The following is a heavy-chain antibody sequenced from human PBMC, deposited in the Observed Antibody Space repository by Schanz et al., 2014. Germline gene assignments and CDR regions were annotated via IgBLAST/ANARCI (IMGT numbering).Heavy chain of an antibody. J-gene: IGHJ3*02. CDR3: AKDPHRDYGGKPQTFDI. Sequence: QVQLEESGGGVVQPGGSLRLSCVASGFSFSGFAVHWVRQAPGKGLEWVSIVSHDGFTKHYADSVKGRFTISRDNSKNTLYLQMSSLRAEDTALYYCAKDPHRDYGGKPQTFDIWGQGTMVTVSS. CDR1: GFSFSGFA. D-gene: IGHD4-17*01. V-gene: IGHV3-30*04. CDR2: VSHDGFTK.